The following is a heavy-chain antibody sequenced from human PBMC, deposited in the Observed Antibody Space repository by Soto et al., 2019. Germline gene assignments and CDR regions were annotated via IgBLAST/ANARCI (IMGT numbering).Heavy chain of an antibody. CDR3: ARLPNKSPQN. V-gene: IGHV3-74*01. Sequence: EVQLVESGGGLVQPGGSLRLSCVASGFTFSSYWMHWVRQAPGKGLVWVSSISNDGSSTSYADPVKGRFTISRDNAKNSLYLQMNSLRAEDTAVYYCARLPNKSPQNWGQGTWVIVSP. J-gene: IGHJ1*01. CDR2: ISNDGSST. CDR1: GFTFSSYW.